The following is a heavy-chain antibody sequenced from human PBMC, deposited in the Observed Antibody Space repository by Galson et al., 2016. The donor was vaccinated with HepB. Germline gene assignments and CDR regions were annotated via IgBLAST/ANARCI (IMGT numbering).Heavy chain of an antibody. CDR1: GYRFHTHW. V-gene: IGHV5-51*01. J-gene: IGHJ4*02. Sequence: QSGAEVKAPGESLKISCQGSGYRFHTHWIAWVRQMPGKGLEWMGMVFPNDASTRYSPSLQGQVIISADKSLSVAYLQWSSLRASDSAMYYCARQTSEGSFDYWGQGTLVSVSS. CDR2: VFPNDAST. D-gene: IGHD3-10*01. CDR3: ARQTSEGSFDY.